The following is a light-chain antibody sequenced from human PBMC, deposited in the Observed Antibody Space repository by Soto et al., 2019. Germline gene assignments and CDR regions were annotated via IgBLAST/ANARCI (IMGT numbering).Light chain of an antibody. CDR3: QQYDSYPYT. J-gene: IGKJ2*01. CDR2: RAS. V-gene: IGKV1-5*03. Sequence: DIQMTQSPSTLSASVGDRVTITCRASQSISTYLAWFQLNPGKAPGLLIYRASSLESGVPSRFSGSGSGTEFTVTISNLQPDDFATYYCQQYDSYPYTFGQGTKLEIK. CDR1: QSISTY.